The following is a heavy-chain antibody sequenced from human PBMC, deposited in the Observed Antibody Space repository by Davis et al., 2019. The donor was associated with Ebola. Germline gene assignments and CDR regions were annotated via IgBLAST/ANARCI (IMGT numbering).Heavy chain of an antibody. CDR3: ARVKGTHYMDV. D-gene: IGHD1-14*01. Sequence: LRLSCAVSGGSISSGGYSWSWIRQPPGKGLEWIGYIYHSGSTYYNPSLKSRVTISVDRSKNQFSLKLSSVTAADTAVYYCARVKGTHYMDVWGKGTTVTVSS. CDR1: GGSISSGGYS. J-gene: IGHJ6*03. CDR2: IYHSGST. V-gene: IGHV4-30-2*01.